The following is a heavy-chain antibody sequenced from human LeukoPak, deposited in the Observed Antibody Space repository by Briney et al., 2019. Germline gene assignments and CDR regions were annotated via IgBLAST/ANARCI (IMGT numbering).Heavy chain of an antibody. J-gene: IGHJ4*02. CDR2: INHSGST. D-gene: IGHD1-26*01. V-gene: IGHV4-34*01. Sequence: PSETLSLTCAVYGGSFSGYYWSWIRQPPGKGLEWIGEINHSGSTNYNPSLKSRVTISVDTSKNHFSLKLSSVTAADTALYYCARQLVGGRDFDYWGQGTLVTVSS. CDR3: ARQLVGGRDFDY. CDR1: GGSFSGYY.